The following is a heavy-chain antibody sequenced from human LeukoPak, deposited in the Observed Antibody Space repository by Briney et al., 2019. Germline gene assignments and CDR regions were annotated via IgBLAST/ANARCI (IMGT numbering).Heavy chain of an antibody. CDR3: ARGAEFDWNQFDY. J-gene: IGHJ4*02. V-gene: IGHV3-53*01. CDR1: GFTVSSNY. D-gene: IGHD1-1*01. Sequence: PGGSLRLSCAASGFTVSSNYMGWVRQAPGKGLEWVSVIYSGGSTYYADSVKGRFTISRDNSKNTLYLQMNSLRAEDTAVYYCARGAEFDWNQFDYWGQGTLVTVSS. CDR2: IYSGGST.